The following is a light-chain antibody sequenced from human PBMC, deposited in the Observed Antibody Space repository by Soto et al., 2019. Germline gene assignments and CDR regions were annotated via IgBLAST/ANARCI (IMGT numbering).Light chain of an antibody. CDR2: GGS. CDR3: QQYGSSTPT. Sequence: EIVLTQSPGTLSLSPGERATLSCRASQSVSSSSLAWYQQKAGQAPRLLIYGGSSRATGIPDRFSGSGSGTDFTLTISRLEPDDFAVYHCQQYGSSTPTFGQGTKVDIK. J-gene: IGKJ1*01. CDR1: QSVSSSS. V-gene: IGKV3-20*01.